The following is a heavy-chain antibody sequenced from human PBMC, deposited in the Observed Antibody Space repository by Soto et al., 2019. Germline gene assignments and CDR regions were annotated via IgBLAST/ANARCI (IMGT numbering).Heavy chain of an antibody. J-gene: IGHJ4*02. CDR2: ISAYNGNT. CDR3: PRTGLPAGY. V-gene: IGHV1-18*01. CDR1: GYTFTSYA. Sequence: QVQLVQSGAEVKKPGASVKVSCKASGYTFTSYAISWVRQVPGQGLEWMGWISAYNGNTTYAQKLEGRVTMTTPTPTTPAYMELRSLRPDATAVYYCPRTGLPAGYWGQGTLVTVSS.